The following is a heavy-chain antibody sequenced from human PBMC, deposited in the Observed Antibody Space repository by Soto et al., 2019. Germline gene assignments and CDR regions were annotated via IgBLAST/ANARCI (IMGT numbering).Heavy chain of an antibody. J-gene: IGHJ5*02. CDR2: INAGNGNT. V-gene: IGHV1-3*01. CDR3: ARDSSGWYLFDP. Sequence: GASVKVSCKASGGTFSSYAISWVRQAPGQGLEWMGWINAGNGNTKYSQKFQGRVTITRDTSASTAYMELSSLRSEDTAVYYCARDSSGWYLFDPWGQGTLVTVSS. CDR1: GGTFSSYA. D-gene: IGHD6-19*01.